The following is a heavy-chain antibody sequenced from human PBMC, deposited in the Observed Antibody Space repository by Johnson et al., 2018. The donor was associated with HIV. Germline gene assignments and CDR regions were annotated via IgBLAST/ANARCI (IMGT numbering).Heavy chain of an antibody. CDR2: IYNNDGT. J-gene: IGHJ3*02. D-gene: IGHD2-2*01. V-gene: IGHV3-66*01. Sequence: VQLVESGGGVVQPGRSLRLSCAASGFSFSSYWMSWVRQAPGKGLECVSVIYNNDGTQYADSVKGRFTISRDNSKNTLYLQMNSLRAEDTAVYYCANGDIRYCSSTSCHDGAVDIWGQGTMVTVSS. CDR1: GFSFSSYW. CDR3: ANGDIRYCSSTSCHDGAVDI.